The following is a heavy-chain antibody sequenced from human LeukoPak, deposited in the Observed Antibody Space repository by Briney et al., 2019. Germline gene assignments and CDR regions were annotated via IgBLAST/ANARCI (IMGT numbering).Heavy chain of an antibody. V-gene: IGHV4-61*08. CDR1: GGSINSAGYY. J-gene: IGHJ4*02. D-gene: IGHD4-23*01. CDR2: IYYSGST. Sequence: SETLSLTCTVSGGSINSAGYYWSWIRQPPGKGLEWIGYIYYSGSTNYNPSLKSRVTISVDTSKNQFSLKLSSVTAADTAVYYCARGYGGNSPYYFDYWGQGTLVTVSS. CDR3: ARGYGGNSPYYFDY.